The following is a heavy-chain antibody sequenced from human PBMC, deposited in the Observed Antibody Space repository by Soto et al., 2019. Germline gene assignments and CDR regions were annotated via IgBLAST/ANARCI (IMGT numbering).Heavy chain of an antibody. D-gene: IGHD5-18*01. CDR1: GYTFTSYY. J-gene: IGHJ4*02. CDR3: ARSNPPDSYGYYFDY. CDR2: INPSGGST. Sequence: QVQLVQSGAEVKKPGASVKVSCKASGYTFTSYYMHWVRQAPGQGLEWMGIINPSGGSTSYAQKFQGRVTMTRDTSTSTVYMELSSLRSEDTAVYYCARSNPPDSYGYYFDYWGQGTLVTVSS. V-gene: IGHV1-46*01.